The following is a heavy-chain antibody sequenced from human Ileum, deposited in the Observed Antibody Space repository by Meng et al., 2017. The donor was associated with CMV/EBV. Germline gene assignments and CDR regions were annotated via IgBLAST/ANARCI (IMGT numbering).Heavy chain of an antibody. Sequence: GSLRLSCTVSGGSISSYYWSWIRQPPGKGLEWIGYIYYSGSTNYNPSLKSRVTISVDTSKNQFSLKLSSVTAADTAVYYCARDSPDYGDYGFAGYGMDVWGQGTMVTVSS. D-gene: IGHD4-17*01. CDR2: IYYSGST. CDR3: ARDSPDYGDYGFAGYGMDV. V-gene: IGHV4-59*01. J-gene: IGHJ6*02. CDR1: GGSISSYY.